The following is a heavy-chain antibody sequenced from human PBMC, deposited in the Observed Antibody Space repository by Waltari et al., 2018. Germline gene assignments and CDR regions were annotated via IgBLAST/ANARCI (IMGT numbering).Heavy chain of an antibody. Sequence: EVQLVESGGGLVQPGGSLRLSCAASGFTFSGYSMHWVRQAPGKGLEWVSYVSSSSSTIYYADSVKGRFTISRDNAKNSLYLQMNSLRDEDTAVYYCARDSITIFGVLNFWGQGTLVTVSS. CDR3: ARDSITIFGVLNF. CDR1: GFTFSGYS. J-gene: IGHJ4*02. CDR2: VSSSSSTI. D-gene: IGHD3-3*01. V-gene: IGHV3-48*02.